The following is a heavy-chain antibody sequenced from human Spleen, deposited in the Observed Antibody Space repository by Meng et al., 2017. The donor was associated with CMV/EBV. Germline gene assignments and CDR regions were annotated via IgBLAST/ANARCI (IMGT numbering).Heavy chain of an antibody. J-gene: IGHJ2*01. V-gene: IGHV1-2*02. CDR1: GYTFTDYY. D-gene: IGHD7-27*01. CDR3: ARELGIPHWYFDL. CDR2: INPNNGGT. Sequence: ASVKVSCKASGYTFTDYYMHWVRQAPGQGLEWMGWINPNNGGTNYAQNFQGRVTMTRDTSTSTVYMDLSSLRSDDTAVYYCARELGIPHWYFDLWGRGTLVTVSS.